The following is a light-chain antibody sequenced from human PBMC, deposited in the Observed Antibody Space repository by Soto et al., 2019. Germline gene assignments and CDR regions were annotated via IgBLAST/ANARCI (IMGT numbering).Light chain of an antibody. V-gene: IGLV2-11*01. CDR3: CSFAGNYRL. Sequence: QSALTQPRSVSGSPGQSVTISCSGTSSDIGTYKYVSWYQQHPGKAPKLLIYSVTKRPSGVPDRFSGSRSGNTASLTISGLQAEDEADYYCCSFAGNYRLFGTGTKVTVL. CDR1: SSDIGTYKY. CDR2: SVT. J-gene: IGLJ1*01.